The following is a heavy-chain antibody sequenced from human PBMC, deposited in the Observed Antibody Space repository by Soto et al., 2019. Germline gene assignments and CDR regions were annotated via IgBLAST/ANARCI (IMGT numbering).Heavy chain of an antibody. V-gene: IGHV3-74*03. J-gene: IGHJ4*02. CDR2: INTAGTFT. CDR1: GFTFSSYW. CDR3: ARAPITGSPTQDY. D-gene: IGHD2-8*02. Sequence: GALRLSCAASGFTFSSYWMHWVRQAPGEGLVWLSRINTAGTFTKYADSVKGRFTISRDNAKNTLYLQTNSLRAEDTAVYYCARAPITGSPTQDYWGQGTLVTVSS.